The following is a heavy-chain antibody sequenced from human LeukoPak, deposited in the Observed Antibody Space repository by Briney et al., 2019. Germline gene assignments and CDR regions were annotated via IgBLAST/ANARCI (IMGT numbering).Heavy chain of an antibody. J-gene: IGHJ6*02. V-gene: IGHV3-74*01. Sequence: GGSLRLSCAASGFTFSSFWMHWVRQAPGKGLVWVSRINSVGSSTSYADSVKGRFTISRDNSKNTLYLQMNSLRAEDTAVYYCAKDGRIAAVGSFYYGMDVWGQGTTVTVSS. CDR1: GFTFSSFW. CDR3: AKDGRIAAVGSFYYGMDV. CDR2: INSVGSST. D-gene: IGHD6-13*01.